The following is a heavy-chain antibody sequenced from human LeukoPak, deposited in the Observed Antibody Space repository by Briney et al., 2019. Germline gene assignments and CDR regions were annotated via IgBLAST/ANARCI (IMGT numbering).Heavy chain of an antibody. Sequence: ASVKVSCKASGYTFTSYGISWVRQAPGQGLEWMGWFSAYNGNTNYAQKLQGRVTMTTDTSTSTAYMELRSLRSDDTAVYYCVLYYYDSSGYYHGDDYWGQGTLVTVSS. J-gene: IGHJ4*02. CDR3: VLYYYDSSGYYHGDDY. D-gene: IGHD3-22*01. CDR1: GYTFTSYG. CDR2: FSAYNGNT. V-gene: IGHV1-18*01.